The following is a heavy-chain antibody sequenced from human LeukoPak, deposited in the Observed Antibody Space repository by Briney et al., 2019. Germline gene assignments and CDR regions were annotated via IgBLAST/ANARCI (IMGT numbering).Heavy chain of an antibody. D-gene: IGHD4-4*01. Sequence: GGSLRLSCAASGFTFDDYAMPWVRQAPGKGLEWVSGISWNSGSIGYADSVKGRFTISRDNAKNSLYLQMNSLRAEDTALYYCAKELGGDYSNYGGGYYYGMDVWGQGTTVTVSS. CDR3: AKELGGDYSNYGGGYYYGMDV. J-gene: IGHJ6*02. CDR1: GFTFDDYA. V-gene: IGHV3-9*01. CDR2: ISWNSGSI.